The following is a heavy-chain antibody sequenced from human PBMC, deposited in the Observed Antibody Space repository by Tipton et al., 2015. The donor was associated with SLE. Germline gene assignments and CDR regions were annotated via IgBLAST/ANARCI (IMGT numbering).Heavy chain of an antibody. J-gene: IGHJ4*02. Sequence: AVSGFTFSNYWMSWVRQAPGKGLEWVANIKQEGSEKYYVDSVKGRFTISRDNAKNSLYLQMNSLRAEDTAVYYCARGEAYCGGDCSFDYWGQGTLVIVSS. V-gene: IGHV3-7*01. CDR2: IKQEGSEK. CDR3: ARGEAYCGGDCSFDY. D-gene: IGHD2-21*01. CDR1: GFTFSNYW.